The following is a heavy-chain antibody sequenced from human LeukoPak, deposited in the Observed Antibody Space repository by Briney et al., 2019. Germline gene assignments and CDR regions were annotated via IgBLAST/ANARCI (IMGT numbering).Heavy chain of an antibody. D-gene: IGHD3-10*01. CDR1: GFTFSYYT. J-gene: IGHJ4*02. V-gene: IGHV3-48*04. CDR3: ARDLRVGDY. CDR2: ISTGSSVI. Sequence: GGSLRLSCAGSGFTFSYYTMSWVRQAPGKGLEWLTHISTGSSVIYYADSVKGRFTISRDNARKSLYLQMNSLRADDTAVYYCARDLRVGDYWGRGTLVTVSS.